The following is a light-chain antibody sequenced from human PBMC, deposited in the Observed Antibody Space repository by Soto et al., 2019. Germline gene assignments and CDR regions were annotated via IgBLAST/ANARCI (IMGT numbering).Light chain of an antibody. V-gene: IGKV3-20*01. CDR2: GAS. CDR3: QQYGSSPLT. CDR1: QSVSSSY. Sequence: EIVLTQSPGTLSLSPGERATHSCRASQSVSSSYLAWYQQKPGQAPRLLIYGASSRATGIPDRFSGSGSGTDFTLTIIRLDPEDFAVHYCQQYGSSPLTFGGGTKVEIK. J-gene: IGKJ4*01.